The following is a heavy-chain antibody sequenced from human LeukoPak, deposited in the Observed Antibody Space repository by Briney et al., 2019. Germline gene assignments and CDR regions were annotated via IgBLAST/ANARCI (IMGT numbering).Heavy chain of an antibody. V-gene: IGHV3-30-3*01. CDR3: ARDHLPKRLYTVMDV. D-gene: IGHD4-17*01. CDR2: ISYDGSNK. Sequence: QPGRSLRLSCAASGFTFSTYAINWVRQAPGKGLEWVAVISYDGSNKYYADSVKGRFTISRDNSKNTLYLQMNSLRAEDTAVYYCARDHLPKRLYTVMDVWGLGTTVTVSS. J-gene: IGHJ6*02. CDR1: GFTFSTYA.